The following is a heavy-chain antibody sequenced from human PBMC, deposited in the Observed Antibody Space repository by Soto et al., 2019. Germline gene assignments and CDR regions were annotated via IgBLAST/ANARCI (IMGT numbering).Heavy chain of an antibody. CDR1: GGTFSSYA. CDR3: ARVTLRAKDAFDI. Sequence: SVKVFCKASGGTFSSYAISWVRQAPGQGLEWMGGIIPIFGTANYAQKFQGRVTITADESTSTAYMELSSLRSEDTAVYYCARVTLRAKDAFDIWGRGTMVTVS. CDR2: IIPIFGTA. J-gene: IGHJ3*02. V-gene: IGHV1-69*13.